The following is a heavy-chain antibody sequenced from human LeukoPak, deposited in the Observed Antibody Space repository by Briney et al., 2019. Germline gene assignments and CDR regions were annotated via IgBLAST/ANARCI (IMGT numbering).Heavy chain of an antibody. Sequence: GGALRLSCAASGFSFSAYGMHWVRQAPGKGLDWVAVICYDGSNKDYADSVKGRFTISKDNSKNTLYLQMNSLRAEDTAVYYCASVLNNYDSSGYSAADYWGQGTLVTVSS. D-gene: IGHD3-22*01. J-gene: IGHJ4*02. CDR1: GFSFSAYG. CDR2: ICYDGSNK. CDR3: ASVLNNYDSSGYSAADY. V-gene: IGHV3-33*01.